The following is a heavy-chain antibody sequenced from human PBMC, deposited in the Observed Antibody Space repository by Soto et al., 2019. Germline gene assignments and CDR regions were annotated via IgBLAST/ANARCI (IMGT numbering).Heavy chain of an antibody. J-gene: IGHJ6*02. CDR3: VKDLTTRYSDSDFYGLDV. CDR2: ISWDGDST. CDR1: GFTFDDYT. D-gene: IGHD5-12*01. V-gene: IGHV3-43*01. Sequence: GGSLRLSCAASGFTFDDYTMHWVRQVPGKGLEWVSVISWDGDSTYYADSVKGRFTISRDNRKKSLYLQMNSLRTEDTALYYCVKDLTTRYSDSDFYGLDVWGQGTTVTVS.